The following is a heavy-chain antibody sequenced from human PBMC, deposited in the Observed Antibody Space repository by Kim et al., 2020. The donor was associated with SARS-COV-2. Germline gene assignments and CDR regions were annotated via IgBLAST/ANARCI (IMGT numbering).Heavy chain of an antibody. V-gene: IGHV4-39*01. CDR2: IYYSGST. CDR1: GGSISSSSYY. CDR3: ARPTRGDSSGWLIDAFDI. D-gene: IGHD6-19*01. J-gene: IGHJ3*02. Sequence: SETLSLTCTVSGGSISSSSYYWGWIRQPPGKGLEWIGRIYYSGSTYYNPSLESRVTISVDTSKNQFSLKLSSVTAADTAVYYCARPTRGDSSGWLIDAFDIWGQGTMVTVSS.